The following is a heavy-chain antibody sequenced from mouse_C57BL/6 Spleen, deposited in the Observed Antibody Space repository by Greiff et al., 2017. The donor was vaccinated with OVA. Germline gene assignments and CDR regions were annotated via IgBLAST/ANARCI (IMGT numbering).Heavy chain of an antibody. J-gene: IGHJ2*01. CDR1: GFSLTSYG. V-gene: IGHV2-2*01. D-gene: IGHD2-4*01. CDR2: IWSGGST. Sequence: QVQLKQSGPGLVQPSQSLSITCTVSGFSLTSYGVHWVRQSPGKGLEWLGVIWSGGSTDYTAAFISNLSISKDNSKSQVFFKMNSLQADDTAIYYCARKGLYDYDDGGFDYWGQGTTLTVSS. CDR3: ARKGLYDYDDGGFDY.